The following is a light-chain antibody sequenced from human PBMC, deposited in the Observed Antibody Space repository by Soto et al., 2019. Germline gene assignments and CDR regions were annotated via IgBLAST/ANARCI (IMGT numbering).Light chain of an antibody. CDR2: GAS. CDR1: QSVSSSY. CDR3: QQYGSSLLLT. V-gene: IGKV3-20*01. Sequence: EIVLTQSPGTLSLSPGERATLSCRASQSVSSSYLAWYQQKPGQAPRLLIYGASSRATGIPDRFSGSGSGTDFTLTISRLEPEDFAVYYRQQYGSSLLLTFGGGTKVEIK. J-gene: IGKJ4*01.